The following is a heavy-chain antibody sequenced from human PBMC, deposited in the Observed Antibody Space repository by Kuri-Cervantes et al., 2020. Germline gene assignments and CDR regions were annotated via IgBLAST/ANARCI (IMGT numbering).Heavy chain of an antibody. Sequence: GESLKISCAASGFTFSSYSMNWVRQAPGKGLEWVSYISSSSSTIYYADSVKGRFTISRDNAKNTLYLQMNSLRAEDTAVYYCARDRGYWGQGTLVTVSS. V-gene: IGHV3-48*01. CDR1: GFTFSSYS. CDR3: ARDRGY. J-gene: IGHJ4*02. CDR2: ISSSSSTI.